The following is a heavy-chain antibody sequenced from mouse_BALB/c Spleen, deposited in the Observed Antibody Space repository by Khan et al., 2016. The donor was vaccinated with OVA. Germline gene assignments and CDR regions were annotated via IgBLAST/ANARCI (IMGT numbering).Heavy chain of an antibody. CDR3: ASGGYWYFDF. CDR1: GYTFTNYG. V-gene: IGHV9-3-1*01. CDR2: INTYTGEP. Sequence: QIQLVQSGPELKKPGETVKISCKASGYTFTNYGTNWVKQAPGKGLKWMGWINTYTGEPTYADDFKGRFAFSLETSASTAYLQINNLKNEDTATYFCASGGYWYFDFWGAGTTVTVSS. J-gene: IGHJ1*01. D-gene: IGHD1-1*02.